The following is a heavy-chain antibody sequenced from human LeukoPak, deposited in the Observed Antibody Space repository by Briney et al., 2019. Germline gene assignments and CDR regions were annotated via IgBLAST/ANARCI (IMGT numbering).Heavy chain of an antibody. D-gene: IGHD3-22*01. V-gene: IGHV3-33*01. CDR3: ARDVPAYYYDSSGYTDAFDI. Sequence: PGGSLRLSCAASGFTFSSYGMHWVRQAPGKGLEWVAVIWYDGSNKYYADSVKGRFTISRDNSKNTLYLQMNSLRAEDTAVYYCARDVPAYYYDSSGYTDAFDIRGQGTMVTVSS. CDR2: IWYDGSNK. J-gene: IGHJ3*02. CDR1: GFTFSSYG.